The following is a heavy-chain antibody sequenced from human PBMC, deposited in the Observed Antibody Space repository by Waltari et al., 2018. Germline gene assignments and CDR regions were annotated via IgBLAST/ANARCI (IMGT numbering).Heavy chain of an antibody. CDR3: AGGDGGYFYYKLDV. J-gene: IGHJ6*02. CDR2: IMPDIKDT. CDR1: GDTFSSDT. D-gene: IGHD2-21*02. Sequence: QVHLVQSGAEVKKPGSSVKVSCKPSGDTFSSDTVNWVRQAPGQGLEWMGRIMPDIKDTDYARGLQGRFTITADKSTSTVYMELTSLTSEDTAVYYCAGGDGGYFYYKLDVWGQGTTVTVSS. V-gene: IGHV1-69*02.